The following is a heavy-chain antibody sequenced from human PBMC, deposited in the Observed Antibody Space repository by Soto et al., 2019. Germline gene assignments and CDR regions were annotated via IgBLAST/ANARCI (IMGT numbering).Heavy chain of an antibody. V-gene: IGHV3-48*02. CDR2: ITTTSATT. D-gene: IGHD1-26*01. Sequence: EVQLVESGGGLVQPGGSLRLSCAASGFTFSSYNMNWVRQAPGKGLEWVSFITTTSATTYYAASVEGRFTISRDNAKNSLYLHMDSLRDEDTAVYYCVFKGGFGFYWGRGTLVTVSS. J-gene: IGHJ4*02. CDR3: VFKGGFGFY. CDR1: GFTFSSYN.